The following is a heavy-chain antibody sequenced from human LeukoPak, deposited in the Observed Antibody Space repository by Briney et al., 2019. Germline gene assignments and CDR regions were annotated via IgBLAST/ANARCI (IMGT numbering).Heavy chain of an antibody. CDR1: GFTFSSYA. CDR2: ISGSGGST. Sequence: PGGSLRLPCAASGFTFSSYAMSWVRQAPGKGLEWVSAISGSGGSTYYADSVKGRFTISRDNSKNTLYLQMNSLRAEDTAVYYCATSIAARSGLWYYYYGMDVWGQGTTVTVSS. V-gene: IGHV3-23*01. J-gene: IGHJ6*02. D-gene: IGHD6-6*01. CDR3: ATSIAARSGLWYYYYGMDV.